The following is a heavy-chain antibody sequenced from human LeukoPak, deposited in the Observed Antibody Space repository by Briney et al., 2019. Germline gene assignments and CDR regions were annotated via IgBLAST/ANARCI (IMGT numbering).Heavy chain of an antibody. D-gene: IGHD3-22*01. CDR3: ARDRIITMIVGFNQGYFDL. CDR1: GGSISNSTDY. J-gene: IGHJ2*01. Sequence: PSETLSITCTVSGGSISNSTDYWGWIRQPPGKGLEWISTFFYSGSTYYNPSLKSRVTISLDTSKNQFSLKLSSVSAADTAVYYCARDRIITMIVGFNQGYFDLWGRGTLVTVSS. CDR2: FFYSGST. V-gene: IGHV4-39*07.